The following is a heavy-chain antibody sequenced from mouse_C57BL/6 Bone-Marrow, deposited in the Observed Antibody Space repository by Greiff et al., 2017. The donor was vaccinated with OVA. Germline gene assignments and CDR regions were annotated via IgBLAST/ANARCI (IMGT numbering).Heavy chain of an antibody. CDR2: IYPGNSDT. CDR1: GYTFTSYW. Sequence: VQLQQSGTVLARPGASVKMSCKTSGYTFTSYWMHWVKQRPGQGLEWIGAIYPGNSDTSYNQKFKGKAKLTAVTSASTAYMELSSLTNEDSAVYYCTRRSLYYGSIFDYWGQGTTLTVSS. CDR3: TRRSLYYGSIFDY. D-gene: IGHD1-1*01. V-gene: IGHV1-5*01. J-gene: IGHJ2*01.